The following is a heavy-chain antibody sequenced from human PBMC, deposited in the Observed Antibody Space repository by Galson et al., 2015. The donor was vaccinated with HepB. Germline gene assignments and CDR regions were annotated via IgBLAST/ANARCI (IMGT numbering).Heavy chain of an antibody. Sequence: SLRLSCAASGFTFSSYAMSWVRRAPGKGLQWLSIISSSGDLRHYADSVKGRFTISRDNSKSALYLQMNSLTADDTAVYYCAKDGVADSGWYSDYWGQGTLVTVSS. D-gene: IGHD6-19*01. CDR3: AKDGVADSGWYSDY. CDR1: GFTFSSYA. V-gene: IGHV3-23*01. CDR2: ISSSGDLR. J-gene: IGHJ4*02.